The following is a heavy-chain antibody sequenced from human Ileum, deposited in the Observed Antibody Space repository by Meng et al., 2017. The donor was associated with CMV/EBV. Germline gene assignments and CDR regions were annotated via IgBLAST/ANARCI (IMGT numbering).Heavy chain of an antibody. CDR3: AREVDVDGAVPQKGGYYYDY. CDR1: GGSISVSS. D-gene: IGHD3-3*01. J-gene: IGHJ4*02. CDR2: IYVSVST. V-gene: IGHV4-4*07. Sequence: RASGAVMGMLSDPPSRSCSVSGGSISVSSRGWIRQPAGKGLEWIGRIYVSVSTDYNPSLKSRATMSVDTSKTQFSLRLTSVTAADTAVYFCAREVDVDGAVPQKGGYYYDYWGQGILVTVSS.